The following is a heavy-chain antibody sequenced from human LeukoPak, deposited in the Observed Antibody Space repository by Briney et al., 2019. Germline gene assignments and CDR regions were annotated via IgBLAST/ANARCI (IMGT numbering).Heavy chain of an antibody. D-gene: IGHD4-17*01. CDR3: AKSNTVTPYYYYGMDV. CDR1: GFTFSSYA. Sequence: PGGSLRLSCTASGFTFSSYAMSWVRQAPGKGLEWVSTISVSGGSTYYADSVKGRFTISRDNSKNTLYLQMNSLRAEDTAVYYCAKSNTVTPYYYYGMDVCAQGTTVTVSS. CDR2: ISVSGGST. J-gene: IGHJ6*02. V-gene: IGHV3-23*01.